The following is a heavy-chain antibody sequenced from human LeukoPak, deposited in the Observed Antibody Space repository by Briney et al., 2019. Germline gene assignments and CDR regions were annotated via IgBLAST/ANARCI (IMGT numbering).Heavy chain of an antibody. V-gene: IGHV3-30*18. CDR2: ISYDGSNK. CDR1: GFTFDDYA. J-gene: IGHJ3*02. D-gene: IGHD3-22*01. CDR3: AKVPTYYYDSSGYSSHDAFDI. Sequence: GGSLRLSCAASGFTFDDYAMHWVRQAPGKGLEWVAVISYDGSNKYYADSVKGRFTISRDNSKNTLYLQMNSLRAEDTAVYYCAKVPTYYYDSSGYSSHDAFDIWGQGTMVTVSS.